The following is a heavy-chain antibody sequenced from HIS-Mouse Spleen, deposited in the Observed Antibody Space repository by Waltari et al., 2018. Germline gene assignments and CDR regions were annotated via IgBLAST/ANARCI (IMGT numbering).Heavy chain of an antibody. CDR2: NKSKTDGGTT. CDR1: GFTFSNAW. Sequence: EVQLVESGGGLVKPGGSLRLSCAASGFTFSNAWMSWVRQASGKGLGVVGPNKSKTDGGTTDYAAPVKGRFTISRDDSKNTLYLQMNSLKTEDTAVYYCTTLAARPFCWGQGTLVTVSS. V-gene: IGHV3-15*01. J-gene: IGHJ4*02. CDR3: TTLAARPFC. D-gene: IGHD6-6*01.